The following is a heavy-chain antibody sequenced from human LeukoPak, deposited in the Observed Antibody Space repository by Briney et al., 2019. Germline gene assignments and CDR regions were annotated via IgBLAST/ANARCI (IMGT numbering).Heavy chain of an antibody. Sequence: ASVKVSCKASGYTFTSYAMHWVRQAPGQRLEWMGWINAGNGNTKYSQKFQGRVTITRDTSASTAYMELRSLRSDDTAVYFCARDAGVIVVPAAPILWGQGTLVTVSS. CDR1: GYTFTSYA. V-gene: IGHV1-3*01. CDR2: INAGNGNT. J-gene: IGHJ4*02. CDR3: ARDAGVIVVPAAPIL. D-gene: IGHD2-2*01.